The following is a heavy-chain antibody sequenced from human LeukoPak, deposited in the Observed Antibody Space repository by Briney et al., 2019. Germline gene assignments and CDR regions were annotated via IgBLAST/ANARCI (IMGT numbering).Heavy chain of an antibody. V-gene: IGHV3-53*01. CDR3: ARGDYGSGSPYYYYYMDV. Sequence: GGSLRLSCAASGFTFSSYWMSWVRQGPGKGLEWVSVIYSGGSTYYADSVKGRFTISRDNSKNTLFLQMNSLRAEDTAVYYCARGDYGSGSPYYYYYMDVWGKGTTVTISS. CDR1: GFTFSSYW. CDR2: IYSGGST. D-gene: IGHD3-10*01. J-gene: IGHJ6*03.